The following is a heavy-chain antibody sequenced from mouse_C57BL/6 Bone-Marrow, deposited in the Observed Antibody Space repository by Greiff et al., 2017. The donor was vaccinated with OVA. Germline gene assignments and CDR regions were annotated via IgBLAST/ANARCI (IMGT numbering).Heavy chain of an antibody. J-gene: IGHJ2*01. V-gene: IGHV1-53*01. CDR2: INPSNGGT. Sequence: QVQLQQPGTELVKPGASVKLSCKASGYTFTSYWMHWVKQRPGQGLEWIGNINPSNGGTNYNEKFKSKATLTVDKSSSTAYMQLSSLTAEDSSVYYCARYHYYGSSSVGYWGQGTTRTVSS. D-gene: IGHD1-1*01. CDR3: ARYHYYGSSSVGY. CDR1: GYTFTSYW.